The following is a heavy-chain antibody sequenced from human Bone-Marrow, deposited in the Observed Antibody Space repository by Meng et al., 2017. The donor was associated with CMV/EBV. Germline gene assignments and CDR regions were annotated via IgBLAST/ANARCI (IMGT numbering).Heavy chain of an antibody. V-gene: IGHV1-69*01. CDR2: IIPIFGTA. J-gene: IGHJ4*02. Sequence: QVQRVQSGAEVKKPGASVKVSCKASGYTLTGYYMHWVRQAPGQGLEWMGGIIPIFGTANYAQKFQGRVTITADESTSTAYMELSSLRSEDTAVYYCAWGGRWYRFDYWGQGTLVTVSS. CDR1: GYTLTGYY. CDR3: AWGGRWYRFDY. D-gene: IGHD3-16*01.